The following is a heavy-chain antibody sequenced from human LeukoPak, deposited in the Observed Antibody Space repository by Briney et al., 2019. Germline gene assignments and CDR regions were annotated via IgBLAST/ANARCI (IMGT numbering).Heavy chain of an antibody. Sequence: ASVKVSCKASGYTFTGYYIHWVRQAPGQGLEWMGIINPSGGSTSYAQKFQGRVTMTRDTSTSTVYMELSSLRSEDTAVYYCARDRPPYYYDSSGYYGYWGQGTLVTVSS. CDR1: GYTFTGYY. J-gene: IGHJ4*02. V-gene: IGHV1-46*01. CDR2: INPSGGST. CDR3: ARDRPPYYYDSSGYYGY. D-gene: IGHD3-22*01.